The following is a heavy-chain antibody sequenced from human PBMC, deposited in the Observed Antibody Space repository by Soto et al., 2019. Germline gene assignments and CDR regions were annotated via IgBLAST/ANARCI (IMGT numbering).Heavy chain of an antibody. D-gene: IGHD3-16*02. CDR1: GGSFSGYY. Sequence: SEILSLTCAVYGGSFSGYYWSWIRQPPGKGLEWIGEINHSGSTNYNPSLKSRVTISVDTSKNQFSLKLSSVTAADTAVYYCARERRGYDYVWGSYRYTHFDYWGQGTLVTVSS. CDR2: INHSGST. J-gene: IGHJ4*02. V-gene: IGHV4-34*01. CDR3: ARERRGYDYVWGSYRYTHFDY.